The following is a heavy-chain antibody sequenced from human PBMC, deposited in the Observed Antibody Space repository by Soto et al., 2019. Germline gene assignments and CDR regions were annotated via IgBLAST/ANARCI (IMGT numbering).Heavy chain of an antibody. CDR3: ARESEDLTSNFDY. CDR2: ISSTTNYI. CDR1: GFTFTRYS. V-gene: IGHV3-21*06. J-gene: IGHJ4*02. Sequence: ESGGGLVKPGGSLGLSVAASGFTFTRYSMNWVRQAPGKGLEWVSSISSTTNYIYYGDSMKGRFTISRDNAKNSLYLEMNSLRAEDTAVYYCARESEDLTSNFDYWGQGTLVTVSS.